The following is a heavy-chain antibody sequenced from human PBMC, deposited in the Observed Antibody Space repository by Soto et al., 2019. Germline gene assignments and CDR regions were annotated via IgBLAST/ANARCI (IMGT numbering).Heavy chain of an antibody. CDR1: GGTFSSYA. V-gene: IGHV1-69*12. Sequence: QVQLVQSGAEVKKPGSSVKVSCKASGGTFSSYAISWVRQAPGQGLEWMGGIIPIFGTANYAQKFQGRVTITADEYTSTHYMELSSLRSEDTAVYYWARGIRGASYGYCAYWGQGTLVTVSS. CDR3: ARGIRGASYGYCAY. D-gene: IGHD5-18*01. J-gene: IGHJ4*02. CDR2: IIPIFGTA.